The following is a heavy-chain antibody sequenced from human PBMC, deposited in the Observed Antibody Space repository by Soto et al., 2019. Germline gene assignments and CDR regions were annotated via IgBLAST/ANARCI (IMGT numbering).Heavy chain of an antibody. CDR2: IIPILGIA. V-gene: IGHV1-69*02. CDR1: GGTFSSYT. CDR3: ARGGDYYDSSGFGP. D-gene: IGHD3-22*01. J-gene: IGHJ4*02. Sequence: QVQLVQSGAEVKKPGSSVKVSCKASGGTFSSYTISWMRQAPGQGLEWMGRIIPILGIANYAQKFQGRVTITADKSTSTAYMELSSLRSEDTAVYYCARGGDYYDSSGFGPWGQGTLVTVSS.